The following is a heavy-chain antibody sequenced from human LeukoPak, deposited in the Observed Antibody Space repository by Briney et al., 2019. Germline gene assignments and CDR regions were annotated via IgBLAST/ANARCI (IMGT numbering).Heavy chain of an antibody. CDR3: ARDSPSNYYDSSGRNYYYYGMDV. V-gene: IGHV4-31*03. D-gene: IGHD3-22*01. J-gene: IGHJ6*02. CDR1: GGSISSGGYY. CDR2: IYYSGST. Sequence: PSETLSLTCTVSGGSISSGGYYWSWIRQHPGKGLEWIGYIYYSGSTYYNPSLKSRVTISVDTSKNQFSLKLSSVTAADTAVYYCARDSPSNYYDSSGRNYYYYGMDVWGQGTTVTVSS.